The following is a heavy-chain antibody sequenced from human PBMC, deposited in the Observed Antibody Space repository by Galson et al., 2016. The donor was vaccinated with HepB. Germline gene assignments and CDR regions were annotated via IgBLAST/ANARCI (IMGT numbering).Heavy chain of an antibody. CDR2: IHYSGST. V-gene: IGHV4-31*03. CDR1: GDSISSRGYY. CDR3: ARGHWERLNFDY. Sequence: TCTVSGDSISSRGYYWSWIRQHPGKGLEWIGYIHYSGSTYYSPSLKSRVIVSLDTSKNQFSLKLGSVTAAVTAVYFCARGHWERLNFDYWGQGTLITVSS. D-gene: IGHD1-26*01. J-gene: IGHJ4*02.